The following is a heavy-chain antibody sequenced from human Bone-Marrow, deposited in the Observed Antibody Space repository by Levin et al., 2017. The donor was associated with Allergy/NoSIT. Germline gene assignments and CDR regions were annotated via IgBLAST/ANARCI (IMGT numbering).Heavy chain of an antibody. Sequence: GESLKISCAASGLTFSDYWMHWVRQAPGKGLVWVSRINGAGSTITYADSVRGRFTISRDNARNTLYLQMNSLRAEDTAGYYCARGLYASGNYLDFWGRGTLVTVSS. V-gene: IGHV3-74*03. J-gene: IGHJ4*02. CDR2: INGAGSTI. CDR1: GLTFSDYW. CDR3: ARGLYASGNYLDF. D-gene: IGHD3-10*01.